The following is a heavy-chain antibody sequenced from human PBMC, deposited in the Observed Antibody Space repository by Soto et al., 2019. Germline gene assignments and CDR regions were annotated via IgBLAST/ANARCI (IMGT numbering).Heavy chain of an antibody. V-gene: IGHV3-30*18. CDR1: GFTFSSYG. J-gene: IGHJ6*02. Sequence: QPGGSLRLSCAASGFTFSSYGMHWVRQAPGKGLEWVAVISYDGSNKYYADSVKGRFTISRDNSKNTLYLQMNSLRAEDTAVYYCAKKNYDSSLILRDYGMDVWGQGTTVTVSS. CDR3: AKKNYDSSLILRDYGMDV. D-gene: IGHD3-22*01. CDR2: ISYDGSNK.